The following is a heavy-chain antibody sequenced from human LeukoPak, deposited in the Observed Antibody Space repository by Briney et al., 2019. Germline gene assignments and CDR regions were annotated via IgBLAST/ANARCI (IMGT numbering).Heavy chain of an antibody. V-gene: IGHV4-39*02. J-gene: IGHJ3*02. Sequence: SETLSLTCTVSGGSISSSSYYWGWIRQPPGKGLEWIGSIYYSGSTYYNPSLKSRVTISVDTSKNQFSLKLSSVTAADTAVYYCARDRVVVITGSDAFDIWGQGTMVTVSS. CDR3: ARDRVVVITGSDAFDI. CDR2: IYYSGST. D-gene: IGHD3-22*01. CDR1: GGSISSSSYY.